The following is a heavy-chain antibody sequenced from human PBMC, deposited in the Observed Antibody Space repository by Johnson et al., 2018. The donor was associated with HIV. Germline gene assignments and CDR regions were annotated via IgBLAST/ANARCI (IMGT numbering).Heavy chain of an antibody. J-gene: IGHJ3*01. CDR1: GFTFSSYA. CDR2: ISYDGSNK. D-gene: IGHD3-22*01. Sequence: QVQLVESGGGVVQPGRSLRLSCAASGFTFSSYAMHWVRQAPGKGLEWVAVISYDGSNKYYADSVKGRFTISRDKSKNTLYLQMNSLRAEDTAVYYCAKDVGNYWPNAFDVWGQGTMLTVSS. CDR3: AKDVGNYWPNAFDV. V-gene: IGHV3-30*04.